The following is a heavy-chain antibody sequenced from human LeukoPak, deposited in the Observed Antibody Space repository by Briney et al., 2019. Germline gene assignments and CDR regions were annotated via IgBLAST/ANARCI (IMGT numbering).Heavy chain of an antibody. J-gene: IGHJ4*02. CDR2: FDPEDGET. D-gene: IGHD4-17*01. V-gene: IGHV1-24*01. Sequence: ASVKVSCKVSGHTLTELSMHWVRQAPGKGLEWMGGFDPEDGETIYAQKFQGRVTMTEDTSTDTAYMELSSLRSEDTAVYYCATRHDYGDYDLDYWGQGTLVTVSS. CDR3: ATRHDYGDYDLDY. CDR1: GHTLTELS.